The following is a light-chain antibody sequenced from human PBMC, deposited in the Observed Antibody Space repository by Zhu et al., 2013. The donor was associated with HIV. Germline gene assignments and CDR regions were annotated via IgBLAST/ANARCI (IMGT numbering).Light chain of an antibody. CDR3: QHYHGPPYN. V-gene: IGKV3-15*01. CDR2: GAS. CDR1: QSVSSN. J-gene: IGKJ2*01. Sequence: EIVLTQSPATLSLSPGERTTLSCRASQSVSSNLAWYQQKPGQAPRLLIYGASSRATGIPARFSGSGSGTEFTLTISRLEPEDFAVYYCQHYHGPPYNFGQGTKLEIK.